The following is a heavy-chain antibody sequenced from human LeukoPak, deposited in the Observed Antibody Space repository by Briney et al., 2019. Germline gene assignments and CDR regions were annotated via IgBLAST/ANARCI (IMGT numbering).Heavy chain of an antibody. J-gene: IGHJ3*02. CDR1: GGTFSSYA. CDR2: MNPNSGNT. D-gene: IGHD7-27*01. Sequence: ASVKVSCKASGGTFSSYAISWVRQAPGQGLEWMGWMNPNSGNTGYAQKFQGRITMTRDTSITTAYMELSGLMPEDTAVYYCAREPTRGRAGDNSFDIWGQGTMVTVSS. CDR3: AREPTRGRAGDNSFDI. V-gene: IGHV1-8*02.